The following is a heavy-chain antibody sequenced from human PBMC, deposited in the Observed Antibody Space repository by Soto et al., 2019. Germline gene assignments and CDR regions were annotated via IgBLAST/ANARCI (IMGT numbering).Heavy chain of an antibody. V-gene: IGHV1-18*01. CDR3: ARPDSSGWYHYYGMDV. CDR1: GYTFTSYG. D-gene: IGHD6-19*01. Sequence: SVKVTCKASGYTFTSYGISWVRQAPGQGLEWMGWISAYNGNTNYAQKLQGRVTMTTDTSTSTAYMELSSLRSEDTAVYYCARPDSSGWYHYYGMDVWGQGTTVTVSS. J-gene: IGHJ6*02. CDR2: ISAYNGNT.